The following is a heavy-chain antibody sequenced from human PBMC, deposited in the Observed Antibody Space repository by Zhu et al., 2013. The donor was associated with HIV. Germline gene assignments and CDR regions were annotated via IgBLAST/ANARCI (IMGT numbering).Heavy chain of an antibody. CDR2: INPNSGDT. D-gene: IGHD3-10*01. CDR3: AREGSAPTMGWGTS. J-gene: IGHJ4*02. Sequence: VQLVQSGPEVKKPGASVKVSCETSGYTFSDHYIHWVRQAPGQGLEWMGWINPNSGDTNYAQKFQARVIMSRDTSLTTAYMKLNRLTSDDTAVYFCAREGSAPTMGWGTSWGQGNPGLRLL. V-gene: IGHV1-2*02. CDR1: GYTFSDHY.